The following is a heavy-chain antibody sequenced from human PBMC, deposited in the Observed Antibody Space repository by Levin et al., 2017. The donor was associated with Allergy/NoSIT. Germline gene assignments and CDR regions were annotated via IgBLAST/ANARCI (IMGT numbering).Heavy chain of an antibody. Sequence: PGGSLRLSCAASGFTFSGYAMHWVRQAPGKGLEWVAVTSYDESNKLYADSVKGRFTISRDNSKNTLYLQMHSLRADDTAVYYCARTGRDAFDIWGQGTMVTVSS. D-gene: IGHD7-27*01. CDR1: GFTFSGYA. J-gene: IGHJ3*02. V-gene: IGHV3-30-3*01. CDR3: ARTGRDAFDI. CDR2: TSYDESNK.